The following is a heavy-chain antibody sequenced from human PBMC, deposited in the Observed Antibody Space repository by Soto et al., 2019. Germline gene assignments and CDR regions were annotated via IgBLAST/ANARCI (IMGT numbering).Heavy chain of an antibody. D-gene: IGHD6-19*01. CDR3: ARGENTALSGLWDY. V-gene: IGHV4-59*08. CDR2: IYYSGST. J-gene: IGHJ4*02. Sequence: KPSETLSLTCTVSGGSISTYYWSWIRQPPGKGLAWIAYIYYSGSTNYNPSLKSRVAISVDTSKSQFSLKLSAVTAEDTAQYYCARGENTALSGLWDYWGQGTLVTVSS. CDR1: GGSISTYY.